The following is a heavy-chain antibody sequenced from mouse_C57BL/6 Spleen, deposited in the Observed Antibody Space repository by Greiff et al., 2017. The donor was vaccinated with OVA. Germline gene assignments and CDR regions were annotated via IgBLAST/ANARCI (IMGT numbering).Heavy chain of an antibody. V-gene: IGHV14-1*01. CDR1: GFNIKDYY. J-gene: IGHJ3*01. Sequence: EVQLQQSGAELVRPGASVKLSCTASGFNIKDYYMHWVKQRPEQGLEWIGRIDPEDGDTEYAPKFQGKATMTADTSSNTAYLQLRSLTSEDTAVYYCTDYYGSSPWFAYWGQGTLVTVSA. D-gene: IGHD1-1*01. CDR2: IDPEDGDT. CDR3: TDYYGSSPWFAY.